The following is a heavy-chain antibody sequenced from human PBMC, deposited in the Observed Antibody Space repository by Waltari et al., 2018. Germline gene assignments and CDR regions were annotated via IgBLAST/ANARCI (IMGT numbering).Heavy chain of an antibody. CDR1: GGSFSGYY. CDR3: ARDTYYYDSSGYYSY. J-gene: IGHJ4*02. D-gene: IGHD3-22*01. Sequence: QVQLQQWGAGLLKPSETLSLTCAVYGGSFSGYYWSWIRQPPGKGLDWIGEINHSGSTNINPSLKSLVTISVDTSKNQFSLKLSSVTAADTAVYYCARDTYYYDSSGYYSYWGQGTLVTVSS. V-gene: IGHV4-34*01. CDR2: INHSGST.